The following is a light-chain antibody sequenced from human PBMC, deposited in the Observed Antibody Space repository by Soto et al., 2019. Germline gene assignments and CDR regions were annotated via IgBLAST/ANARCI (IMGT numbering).Light chain of an antibody. CDR2: DVG. V-gene: IGLV2-14*01. CDR1: STDIGGYNY. J-gene: IGLJ1*01. Sequence: QCALTQPASVSGSPGQSIAISCTGTSTDIGGYNYVSWYQQHPGKAPKLILYDVGTRPSGVSDRFSGSKSGNTASLTISGLQAEDEADYYCSSYTPGSTLFGTGTKLTVL. CDR3: SSYTPGSTL.